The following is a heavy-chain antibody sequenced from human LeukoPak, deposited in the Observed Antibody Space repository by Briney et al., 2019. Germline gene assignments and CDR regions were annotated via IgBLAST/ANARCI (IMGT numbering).Heavy chain of an antibody. CDR3: AGGTVTTGLRY. D-gene: IGHD4-17*01. CDR2: ISGSGDST. V-gene: IGHV3-23*01. Sequence: GGSLRLSCAASGFTFSDYYMSWIRQAPGKGLQWVSAISGSGDSTHYADSVKGRFTISRDNSKNTLYLQMNSLRAEDTAVYYCAGGTVTTGLRYWGQGTLVTVSS. CDR1: GFTFSDYY. J-gene: IGHJ4*02.